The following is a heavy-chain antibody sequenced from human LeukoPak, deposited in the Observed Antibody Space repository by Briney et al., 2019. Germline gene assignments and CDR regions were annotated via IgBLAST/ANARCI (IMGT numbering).Heavy chain of an antibody. CDR2: ISGSGGTT. CDR1: GFTFSRYA. D-gene: IGHD3-22*01. V-gene: IGHV3-23*01. CDR3: ARDTLPLGRGYYYNFDY. J-gene: IGHJ4*02. Sequence: AGGSLTLSCAASGFTFSRYAMSWVRQAPGKGLEWVSAISGSGGTTYYADSVKGRFTISRDNSKNTLFLQVNSLTVEDTAVYYCARDTLPLGRGYYYNFDYWGQGTLVSVSS.